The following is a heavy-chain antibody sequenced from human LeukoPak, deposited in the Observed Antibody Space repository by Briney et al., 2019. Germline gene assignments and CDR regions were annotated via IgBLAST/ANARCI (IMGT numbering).Heavy chain of an antibody. CDR3: ASGGQQLLHDY. CDR1: GFTVSSNY. J-gene: IGHJ4*02. CDR2: IYSGGST. V-gene: IGHV3-53*01. D-gene: IGHD2-15*01. Sequence: GGSLRLSCAASGFTVSSNYMSWVRQAPGKGLEWVSIIYSGGSTYYADSVKGRFTISRDNSKNTLYLQMNSLRAEDTAVYYCASGGQQLLHDYWGQGTLVTVSS.